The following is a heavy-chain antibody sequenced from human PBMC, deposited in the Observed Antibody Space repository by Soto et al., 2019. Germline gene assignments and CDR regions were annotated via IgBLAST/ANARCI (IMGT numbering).Heavy chain of an antibody. CDR1: GYSFTSYW. D-gene: IGHD6-13*01. V-gene: IGHV5-51*01. Sequence: GESLKISCKGSGYSFTSYWIGWVRQMPGKGLEWMGIIYPGDSDTRYSPSFQGQVTISADKSISTAYLQWSSLKASDTAMYYCARRVLGAAAGNWFDPWGQGTLVTVPQ. J-gene: IGHJ5*02. CDR2: IYPGDSDT. CDR3: ARRVLGAAAGNWFDP.